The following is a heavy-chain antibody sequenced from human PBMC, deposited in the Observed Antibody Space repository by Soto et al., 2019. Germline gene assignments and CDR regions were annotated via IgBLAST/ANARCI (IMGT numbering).Heavy chain of an antibody. V-gene: IGHV3-33*01. D-gene: IGHD2-15*01. CDR2: IWSDGSDK. J-gene: IGHJ3*02. Sequence: GGSLRLSCAASGSSFSSYVMHWVRQAAGKGLEWVAVIWSDGSDKYYADSVKGRFSISRDNSINTLYLQMNSLRAEDTAVYFCARELVLGLKSALDMWGQGTLVTVSS. CDR3: ARELVLGLKSALDM. CDR1: GSSFSSYV.